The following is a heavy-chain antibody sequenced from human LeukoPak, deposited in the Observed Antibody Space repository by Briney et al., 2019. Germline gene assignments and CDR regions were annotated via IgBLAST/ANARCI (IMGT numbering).Heavy chain of an antibody. V-gene: IGHV3-23*01. CDR1: GFTFSSYV. Sequence: GGSPRLSCAASGFTFSSYVMTWVRQAPGKGLEWVSVISDSGGKTYYADSVKGRFTISRDNSKNTLYLQMNSLRVEDTAVYYCAKDPTVDWRANYFDHWGQGALVTVSS. J-gene: IGHJ4*02. D-gene: IGHD1-1*01. CDR2: ISDSGGKT. CDR3: AKDPTVDWRANYFDH.